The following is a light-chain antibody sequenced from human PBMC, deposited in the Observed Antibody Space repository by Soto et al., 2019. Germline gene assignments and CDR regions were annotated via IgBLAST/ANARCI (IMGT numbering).Light chain of an antibody. J-gene: IGLJ1*01. CDR3: SSSTSSSTLYV. V-gene: IGLV2-14*01. Sequence: QSALTQPASVSGSPGQSITISCTGTSSDVGGYNYVSWYQQHPGKAPKLMIYDVSNRPSGVSNRFSGSKSGNTASLTISGLQAEDAADYYCSSSTSSSTLYVFGTGTKLTVL. CDR1: SSDVGGYNY. CDR2: DVS.